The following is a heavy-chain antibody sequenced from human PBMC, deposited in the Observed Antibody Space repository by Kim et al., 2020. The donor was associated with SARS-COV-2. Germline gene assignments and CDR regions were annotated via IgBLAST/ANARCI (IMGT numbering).Heavy chain of an antibody. J-gene: IGHJ6*02. Sequence: ASVKVSCKASGYTFTSYDINWVRQATGQGLEWMGWMNPNSGNTGYAQKFQGRVTMTRNTSISTAYMELSSLRSEDTAVYYCARRKGWLDSYYYYYYGMDVWGQGTTVTVSS. CDR2: MNPNSGNT. D-gene: IGHD6-19*01. CDR1: GYTFTSYD. V-gene: IGHV1-8*01. CDR3: ARRKGWLDSYYYYYYGMDV.